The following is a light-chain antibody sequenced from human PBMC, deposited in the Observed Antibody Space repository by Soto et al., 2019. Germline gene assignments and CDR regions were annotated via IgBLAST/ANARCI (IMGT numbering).Light chain of an antibody. J-gene: IGLJ2*01. Sequence: QSVLTQPPSASGAPGQGVTISCSGTSSNIGSTTVNWYQQVPGTAPKLLIHSNSQRPSGVPDRFSGSRSGTSASLAISGLQSDDEADYYCATWDDSLSGPVFDGGTKVTVL. CDR1: SSNIGSTT. CDR3: ATWDDSLSGPV. CDR2: SNS. V-gene: IGLV1-44*01.